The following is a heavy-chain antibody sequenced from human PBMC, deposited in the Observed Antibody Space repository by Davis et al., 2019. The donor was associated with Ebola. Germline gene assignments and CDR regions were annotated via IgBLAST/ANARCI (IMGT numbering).Heavy chain of an antibody. Sequence: MPSETLSLTCAVSGGSISSSNWWSWVRQPPGKGLEWIGEIYHSGSTNYNPSLKSRVTISVDKSKNQFSLKLSSVTAADTAVYYCARHVSIATLSGYYYYGMDVWGQGTTVTVSS. CDR1: GGSISSSNW. CDR2: IYHSGST. J-gene: IGHJ6*02. D-gene: IGHD6-6*01. CDR3: ARHVSIATLSGYYYYGMDV. V-gene: IGHV4-4*02.